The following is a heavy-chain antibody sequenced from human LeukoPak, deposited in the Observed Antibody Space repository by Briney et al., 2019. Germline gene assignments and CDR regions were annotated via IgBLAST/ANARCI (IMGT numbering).Heavy chain of an antibody. Sequence: GGSLRLSCAASGFTVSSNYMSWVRQAPGKGLEWVSVIYSGGSTYYADSVKGRFTISRDNSKNTLYLQMNSLRAEDTAVYYCAKRLSGYSYGYSHTPPYWGQGTLVTVTS. CDR3: AKRLSGYSYGYSHTPPY. D-gene: IGHD5-18*01. CDR1: GFTVSSNY. J-gene: IGHJ4*02. CDR2: IYSGGST. V-gene: IGHV3-53*01.